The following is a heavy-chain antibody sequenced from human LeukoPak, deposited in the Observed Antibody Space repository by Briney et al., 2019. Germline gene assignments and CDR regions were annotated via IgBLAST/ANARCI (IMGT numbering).Heavy chain of an antibody. V-gene: IGHV4-61*01. Sequence: SETLSLTCTVSGGSISSSSYYWSWIRQPPGKGLEWIGYIYYSGSTNYNPSLKSRVTISVDTSKNQFSLKLSSVTAADTAVYYCARYSSSYLNYGMDVWGQGTTVTVSS. CDR1: GGSISSSSYY. D-gene: IGHD6-6*01. J-gene: IGHJ6*02. CDR3: ARYSSSYLNYGMDV. CDR2: IYYSGST.